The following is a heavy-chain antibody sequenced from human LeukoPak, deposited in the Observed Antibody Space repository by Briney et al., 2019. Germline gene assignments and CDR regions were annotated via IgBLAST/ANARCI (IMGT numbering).Heavy chain of an antibody. CDR3: ARDGVLLWFGESYGDFDY. J-gene: IGHJ4*02. D-gene: IGHD3-10*01. CDR1: GFTFSSYA. V-gene: IGHV3-23*01. CDR2: ISGSGGST. Sequence: GGSLRLSCAASGFTFSSYAMSWVRQAPGKGLEWVSAISGSGGSTYYADSVKGRFTISRDNSKNSLYLQMNSLRAEDTAVYYCARDGVLLWFGESYGDFDYWGQGTLVTVSS.